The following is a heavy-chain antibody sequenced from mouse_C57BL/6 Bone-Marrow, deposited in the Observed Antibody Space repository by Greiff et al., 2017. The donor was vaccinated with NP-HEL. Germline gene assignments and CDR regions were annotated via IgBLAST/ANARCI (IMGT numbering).Heavy chain of an antibody. CDR3: ARWGYGSSYGYLDY. J-gene: IGHJ2*01. CDR1: GYTFTSYG. V-gene: IGHV1-81*01. D-gene: IGHD1-1*01. Sequence: QVQLQQSGAELARPGASVKLSCKASGYTFTSYGISWVKQRTGQGLEWIGEIYPRSGNTYYNEKFKGKATLTADKSSSTAYMELRSLTSEDSAVYVCARWGYGSSYGYLDYWGRGTTLTVTS. CDR2: IYPRSGNT.